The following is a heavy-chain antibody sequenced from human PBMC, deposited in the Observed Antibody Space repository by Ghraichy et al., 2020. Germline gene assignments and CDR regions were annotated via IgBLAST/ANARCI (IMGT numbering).Heavy chain of an antibody. D-gene: IGHD4/OR15-4a*01. V-gene: IGHV1-3*01. CDR1: GYSLTTSG. CDR3: ARATNFRYFDL. J-gene: IGHJ2*01. Sequence: ASVKVSCKASGYSLTTSGLNWVRQAPGQSLEWMGWINAGNGNTKYSQRFQGRVTITRDTSASTGYIELSSLRSEDTAMYYCARATNFRYFDLWGRGTLVTVSS. CDR2: INAGNGNT.